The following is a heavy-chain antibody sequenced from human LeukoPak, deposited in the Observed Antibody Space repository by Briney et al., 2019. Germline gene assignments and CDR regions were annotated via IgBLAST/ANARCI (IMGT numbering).Heavy chain of an antibody. CDR3: ARDQVVHEWFDP. J-gene: IGHJ5*02. CDR1: GASFTTFY. Sequence: SETLSLTCTVSGASFTTFYWSWFRQPPGKGLEWIGYIYYSGVTNYNPSLTSRVTMSVDTSKNQFSLKVTSVTAADTAIYYCARDQVVHEWFDPWGQGILVTVSS. CDR2: IYYSGVT. V-gene: IGHV4-59*01. D-gene: IGHD3-22*01.